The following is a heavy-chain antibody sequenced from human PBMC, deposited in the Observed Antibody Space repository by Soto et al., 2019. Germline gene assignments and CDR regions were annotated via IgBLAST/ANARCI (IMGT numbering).Heavy chain of an antibody. CDR2: IIPLSGTT. J-gene: IGHJ4*02. D-gene: IGHD3-22*01. CDR3: ARGPDRSGFYLFDY. Sequence: QVQLVQSGAEVRKPGSSVKVSCQTSGGTFSNHALSWVRQAPGQGPEWMGGIIPLSGTTNYVQKFQGRVTITADESMTTAYMELNNLRYDDTAVYYCARGPDRSGFYLFDYRGQGTLVTVSS. CDR1: GGTFSNHA. V-gene: IGHV1-69*01.